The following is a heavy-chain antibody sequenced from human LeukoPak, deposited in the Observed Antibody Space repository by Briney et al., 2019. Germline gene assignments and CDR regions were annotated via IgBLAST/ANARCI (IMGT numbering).Heavy chain of an antibody. Sequence: GRSLRLSCAASGFTFSGYGMHWVRQAPGKGLEWVAVISYDGSNKYYADSVKGRFTISRDNSKNTLYLQMNSLRAEDTAAYYCAKEATSYYYDSSGYSNFDYWGQGTLVTVSS. CDR1: GFTFSGYG. V-gene: IGHV3-30*18. J-gene: IGHJ4*02. CDR2: ISYDGSNK. CDR3: AKEATSYYYDSSGYSNFDY. D-gene: IGHD3-22*01.